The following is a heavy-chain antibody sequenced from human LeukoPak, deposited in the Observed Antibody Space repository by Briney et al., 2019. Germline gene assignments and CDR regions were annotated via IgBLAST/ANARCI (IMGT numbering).Heavy chain of an antibody. CDR2: INWNGGST. Sequence: GGSLRLSCAASGFTFDDYGMSWVRQAPGKGLEWVSGINWNGGSTGYADSVKGRFTISRDNAKNSLYLQMNSLRAEDTALYYCASSAYSSSWRSNWYFDLWGRGTLVTVSS. CDR1: GFTFDDYG. J-gene: IGHJ2*01. V-gene: IGHV3-20*04. D-gene: IGHD6-13*01. CDR3: ASSAYSSSWRSNWYFDL.